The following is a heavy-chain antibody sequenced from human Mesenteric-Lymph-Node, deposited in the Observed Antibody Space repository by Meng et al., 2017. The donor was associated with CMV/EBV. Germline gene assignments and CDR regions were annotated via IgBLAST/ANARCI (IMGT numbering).Heavy chain of an antibody. J-gene: IGHJ4*02. CDR3: AKDSQGHSSGYYYPFDY. CDR1: GFTFSSYA. Sequence: GGSLRLSCAASGFTFSSYAMSWVRQAPGKGLEWVSAISGSGGSTYYADSVKGRFTISRDNSKNTLYLQMNSLRAEDTAVYYCAKDSQGHSSGYYYPFDYWGQGTLVTVSS. V-gene: IGHV3-23*01. D-gene: IGHD3-22*01. CDR2: ISGSGGST.